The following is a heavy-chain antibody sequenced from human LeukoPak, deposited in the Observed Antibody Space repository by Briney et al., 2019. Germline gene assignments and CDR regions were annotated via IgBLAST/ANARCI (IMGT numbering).Heavy chain of an antibody. CDR2: INENENEN. Sequence: GGSLRLSCGASGFIFSSYCMMWVRQAPGKGLEWVATINENENENFYVDSVKGRFTISRDNAKNSLYLHMNSLRAEDTAVYYCAPTPPVTSYNYPYFFDYWGQGTLVTVSS. D-gene: IGHD5-24*01. V-gene: IGHV3-7*01. CDR1: GFIFSSYC. CDR3: APTPPVTSYNYPYFFDY. J-gene: IGHJ4*02.